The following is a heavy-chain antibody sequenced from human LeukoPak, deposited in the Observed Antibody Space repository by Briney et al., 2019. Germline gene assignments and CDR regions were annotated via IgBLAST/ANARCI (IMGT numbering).Heavy chain of an antibody. Sequence: PSETLSLTCTVSGGSINTNTYYWGWIRQPPGKGLEWIASINSRGRTYYNPSLTSRVTISADTSKNHFFLQLTSVTAADIAVYYCAREASGPSFYYYYMDVWGKGTTVTVSS. D-gene: IGHD1-26*01. CDR2: INSRGRT. CDR3: AREASGPSFYYYYMDV. V-gene: IGHV4-39*02. CDR1: GGSINTNTYY. J-gene: IGHJ6*03.